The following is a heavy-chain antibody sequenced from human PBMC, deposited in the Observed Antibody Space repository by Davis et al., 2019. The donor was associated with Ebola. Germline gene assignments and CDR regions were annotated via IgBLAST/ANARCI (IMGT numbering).Heavy chain of an antibody. CDR3: ASQGHRGSYLIHDY. CDR2: FHPGTSDL. J-gene: IGHJ4*02. V-gene: IGHV5-51*01. CDR1: GYSFNTHW. D-gene: IGHD3-16*01. Sequence: GESLKISCTASGYSFNTHWIGWVRQLPGKGLEWMGNFHPGTSDLKYSPSFQGQITISVDRSIRTAYLQWRSLQASDTAIYYCASQGHRGSYLIHDYWGQGTPVTVSS.